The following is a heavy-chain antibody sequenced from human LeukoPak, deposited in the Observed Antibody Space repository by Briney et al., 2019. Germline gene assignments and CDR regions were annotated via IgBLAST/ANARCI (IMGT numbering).Heavy chain of an antibody. V-gene: IGHV4-38-2*02. CDR3: ARGAPRGYSYGFYYYYMDV. Sequence: PSETLTLTCTVSGYSITSGYYWGWIRQPPGKGLEWIGSIYHSGSTYYNPPLKSRVTISVETSKNQLSLKLSSVTAADTAVYYCARGAPRGYSYGFYYYYMDVWGKGTTVTVSS. D-gene: IGHD5-18*01. CDR2: IYHSGST. CDR1: GYSITSGYY. J-gene: IGHJ6*03.